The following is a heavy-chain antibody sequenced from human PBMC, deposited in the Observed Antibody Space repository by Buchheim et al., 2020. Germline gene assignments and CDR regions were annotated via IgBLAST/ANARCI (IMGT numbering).Heavy chain of an antibody. CDR3: ARENWERPPHWYLDL. J-gene: IGHJ2*01. Sequence: QVQLQESGPGLVKPWETLSLTCTVSGGSISSYYWSWIRQPPGKGLEWIGYILHNGNTYYNPSLNSRLTMSVDTSRNQFSLSLGSVTAADTAVYYCARENWERPPHWYLDLWGRGTL. CDR2: ILHNGNT. CDR1: GGSISSYY. D-gene: IGHD3-16*01. V-gene: IGHV4-59*01.